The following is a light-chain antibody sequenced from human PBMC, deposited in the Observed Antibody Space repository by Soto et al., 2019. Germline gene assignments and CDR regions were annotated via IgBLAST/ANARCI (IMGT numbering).Light chain of an antibody. V-gene: IGKV1-5*01. Sequence: DIQMTQSPSTLSASVGDRVTITCRASQGISSWLAWYQQKPGKAPKLLIYDASSLESGVPSRFSGSGSGTEFTLTISSLQPDDFATYYCQQYNSYSVWTFGQGTKVDIK. CDR2: DAS. CDR1: QGISSW. CDR3: QQYNSYSVWT. J-gene: IGKJ2*01.